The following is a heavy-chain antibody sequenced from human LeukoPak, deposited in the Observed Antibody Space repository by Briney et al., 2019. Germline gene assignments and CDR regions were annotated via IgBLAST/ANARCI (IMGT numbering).Heavy chain of an antibody. J-gene: IGHJ5*02. V-gene: IGHV4-59*01. CDR2: IYYSGST. Sequence: PSETLSLTCTVSGGSISSYYWSWIRQPPGKGLEWIGYIYYSGSTNYNPSLKSRVTISVDASKNQFSLKLSSVTAADTAVYYCARVIGRVDPWGQGTLVTVSS. CDR3: ARVIGRVDP. CDR1: GGSISSYY.